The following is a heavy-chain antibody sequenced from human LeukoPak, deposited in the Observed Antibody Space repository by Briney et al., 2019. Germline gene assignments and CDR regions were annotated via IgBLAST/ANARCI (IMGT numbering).Heavy chain of an antibody. J-gene: IGHJ4*02. CDR3: ASPGIVAAGTDRGFDY. CDR2: IYYSGSA. V-gene: IGHV4-59*01. Sequence: SETLSLTCTVSGGSISSYYWSWIRQPPGKGLEWIGFIYYSGSANYNPSLKSRVTISVDTSKNQFSLKLSSVTAADTAVYYCASPGIVAAGTDRGFDYWGQGTLVTVSS. CDR1: GGSISSYY. D-gene: IGHD6-13*01.